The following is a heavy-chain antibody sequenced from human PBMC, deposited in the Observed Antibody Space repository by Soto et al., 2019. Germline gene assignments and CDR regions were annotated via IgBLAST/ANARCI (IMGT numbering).Heavy chain of an antibody. CDR2: IGVGSGNT. V-gene: IGHV1-58*02. CDR3: ARHMIAFGGVIVMDGEY. Sequence: SVKVSCEASGFTFTSSAMQLVRQARGQRLEWIGWIGVGSGNTNYAQKFQERVTITRDMSTSTAYVELSSLRSEDTAVYYCARHMIAFGGVIVMDGEYWGQGTLVTVSS. D-gene: IGHD3-16*02. CDR1: GFTFTSSA. J-gene: IGHJ4*02.